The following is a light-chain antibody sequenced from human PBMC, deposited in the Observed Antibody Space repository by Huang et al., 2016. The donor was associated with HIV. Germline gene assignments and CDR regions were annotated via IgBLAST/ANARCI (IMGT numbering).Light chain of an antibody. Sequence: EIVLTKSPATLSLSPGARATLSCRASQSVSSDLDWYQQKAGQALRLLIYGASNRATGIPARFSGSGSGTDFTLTISSLEPEDFAVYYCQQRSDWPRTFGQGTKLEIK. CDR1: QSVSSD. CDR2: GAS. J-gene: IGKJ2*01. CDR3: QQRSDWPRT. V-gene: IGKV3-11*01.